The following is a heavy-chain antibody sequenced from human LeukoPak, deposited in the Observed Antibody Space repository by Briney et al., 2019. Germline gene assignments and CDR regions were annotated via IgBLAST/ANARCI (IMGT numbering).Heavy chain of an antibody. Sequence: GGSLRLSCAASGFTFSRYNMNWVRQAPGKGLEWVSSISSSSSYIYYADSVKGRFTISRDNAKNSLYLQMNSLRAEDTAVYYCASSLGSDAFDIWGQGTMVTVSS. CDR2: ISSSSSYI. CDR1: GFTFSRYN. CDR3: ASSLGSDAFDI. D-gene: IGHD3-16*01. V-gene: IGHV3-21*01. J-gene: IGHJ3*02.